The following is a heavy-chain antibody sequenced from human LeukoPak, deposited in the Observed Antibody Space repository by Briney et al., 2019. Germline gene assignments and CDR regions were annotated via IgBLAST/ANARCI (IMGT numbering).Heavy chain of an antibody. J-gene: IGHJ6*02. V-gene: IGHV3-21*01. CDR1: GFTFSSYS. D-gene: IGHD3-3*01. CDR2: ISSSSSYI. CDR3: ARDYDFWSGYDYYGMDV. Sequence: GGSLRLSCAASGFTFSSYSMNWVRQAPGKGLEWVSSISSSSSYIYYADSVKGRFTISRDNAKNSLYLQMNSLRAEDTAVYYCARDYDFWSGYDYYGMDVWGQGTTDTVSS.